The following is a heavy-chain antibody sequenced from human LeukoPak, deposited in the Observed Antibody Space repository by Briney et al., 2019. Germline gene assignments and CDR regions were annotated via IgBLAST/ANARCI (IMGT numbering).Heavy chain of an antibody. V-gene: IGHV1-46*01. CDR3: ARDNWSSGNKPGYYFDY. CDR2: INPSGGST. CDR1: GFTFTGYY. Sequence: ASVKVSCKASGFTFTGYYIHWVRQAPGQGLEYLGIINPSGGSTSYAQKFQGRVTMTRDTSTSTVYMELSSLRSEDTAVYYCARDNWSSGNKPGYYFDYWGQGTLVTVSS. D-gene: IGHD6-19*01. J-gene: IGHJ4*02.